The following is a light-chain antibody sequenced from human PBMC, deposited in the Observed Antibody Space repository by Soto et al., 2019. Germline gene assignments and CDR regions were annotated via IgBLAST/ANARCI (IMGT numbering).Light chain of an antibody. CDR3: TSYAGSSNLV. CDR1: SSDVGGYNY. Sequence: QSALTQPPSASGSLGQSVTISCSGSSSDVGGYNYVSWYQQHPGKAPKLMISEVSQRPSGVPDRFSGSKSGNTASLTVSGLQGEDEADYYCTSYAGSSNLVFGGGTKVTVL. V-gene: IGLV2-8*01. CDR2: EVS. J-gene: IGLJ2*01.